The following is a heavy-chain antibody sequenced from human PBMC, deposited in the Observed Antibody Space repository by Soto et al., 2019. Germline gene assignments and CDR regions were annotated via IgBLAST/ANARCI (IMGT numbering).Heavy chain of an antibody. V-gene: IGHV4-34*01. CDR1: GGSFSGYY. CDR3: ERGLWRVKVYSSPSHSPIDY. CDR2: INHSGIT. J-gene: IGHJ4*02. D-gene: IGHD6-6*01. Sequence: SETLSLTCAVCGGSFSGYYCSWIRQPPWKGLEWIGEINHSGITNYNPSLKSRVTISVDTSKNQSSLKLSSVTAADTAVYYCERGLWRVKVYSSPSHSPIDYSGQGTLLTVCS.